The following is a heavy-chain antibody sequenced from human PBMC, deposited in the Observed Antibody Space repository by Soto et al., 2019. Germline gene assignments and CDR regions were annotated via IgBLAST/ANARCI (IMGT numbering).Heavy chain of an antibody. CDR2: ISSNGGYI. CDR1: GFTLRSYS. J-gene: IGHJ4*02. Sequence: ACLRLSCATSGFTLRSYSMNWVRQAPGKGLEWVSSISSNGGYIYYADSVKGRFTISRDNAKNSLYLQMNSLRDEDTAVYYCARGSYLNYFDYWGQGALVTVSS. D-gene: IGHD3-10*01. CDR3: ARGSYLNYFDY. V-gene: IGHV3-21*01.